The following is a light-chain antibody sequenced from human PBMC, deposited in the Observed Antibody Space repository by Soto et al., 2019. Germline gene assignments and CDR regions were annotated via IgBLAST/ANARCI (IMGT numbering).Light chain of an antibody. CDR3: QQYNNWPPIT. V-gene: IGKV3-15*01. Sequence: EIAMTQSPVTLSVSPGERATLSCWASQSVTNSYLAWYQQKPGQAPRLLIFGASTRAAGIPARFSGSGSGTEFTLTISSLQSEDFAVYYCQQYNNWPPITFGQGTRLEIK. CDR2: GAS. CDR1: QSVTNSY. J-gene: IGKJ5*01.